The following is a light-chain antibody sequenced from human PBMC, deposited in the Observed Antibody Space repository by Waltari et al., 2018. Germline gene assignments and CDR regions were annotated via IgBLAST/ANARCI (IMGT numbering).Light chain of an antibody. V-gene: IGLV1-51*01. CDR2: DNN. CDR1: SSTVGRNY. CDR3: GTWDRSLTASHVI. J-gene: IGLJ2*01. Sequence: QSVLTQPPSVSAAPGQPVTLPCSGSSSTVGRNYVSWYQQPPGAAPKLLIYDNNKRPSGIPDRFSGSTSGTSATLAITGLQTGDEADYYCGTWDRSLTASHVIFGGGTKLTVL.